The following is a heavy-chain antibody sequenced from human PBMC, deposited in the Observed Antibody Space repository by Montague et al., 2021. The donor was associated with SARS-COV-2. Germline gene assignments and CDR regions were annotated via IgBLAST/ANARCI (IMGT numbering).Heavy chain of an antibody. CDR3: ARGGTERSTTFGVVFFPLLDS. D-gene: IGHD3-3*01. CDR2: IGHTGSF. Sequence: SETLSLTCAVYGGSLSGHSWSWVRQAPEKGLEWMGDIGHTGSFKYNPSLKSRVTMSIDAAKNQFSLRMTSVTAADTSIYYCARGGTERSTTFGVVFFPLLDSWGQGTLVTVSS. V-gene: IGHV4-34*01. J-gene: IGHJ4*02. CDR1: GGSLSGHS.